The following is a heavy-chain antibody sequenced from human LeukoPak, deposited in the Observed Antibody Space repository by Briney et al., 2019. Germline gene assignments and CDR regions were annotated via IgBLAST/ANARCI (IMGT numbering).Heavy chain of an antibody. D-gene: IGHD5-12*01. Sequence: GGSLRLSCAASGFTFSSYSMNWVRQAPGKGLEWVSYISSSGSSMYCADSVKGRFTISRDNAKNSLYLQMNSLRAEDTAVYYCARDKIVATSRSGYDYWGQGTLVTVSS. CDR2: ISSSGSSM. J-gene: IGHJ4*02. CDR1: GFTFSSYS. V-gene: IGHV3-48*04. CDR3: ARDKIVATSRSGYDY.